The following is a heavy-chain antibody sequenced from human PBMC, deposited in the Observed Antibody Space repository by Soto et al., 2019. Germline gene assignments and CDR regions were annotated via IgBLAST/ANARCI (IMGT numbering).Heavy chain of an antibody. V-gene: IGHV1-8*01. J-gene: IGHJ4*02. CDR1: GYTFTSYD. Sequence: GASVKVSCKASGYTFTSYDINWVRQATGQGLEWMGWMNPNSGNTGYAQKFQGRVTMTRNTSISTAYMELSSLRSEDTAVYYCARGHHLHRVATINYWGQGTLVTVSS. CDR3: ARGHHLHRVATINY. D-gene: IGHD5-12*01. CDR2: MNPNSGNT.